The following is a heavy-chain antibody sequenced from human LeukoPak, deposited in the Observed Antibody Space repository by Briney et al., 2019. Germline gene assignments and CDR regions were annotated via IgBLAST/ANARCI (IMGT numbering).Heavy chain of an antibody. CDR2: ISYDGSNK. V-gene: IGHV3-30*03. J-gene: IGHJ4*02. D-gene: IGHD2-2*01. CDR3: ARLDIVVVPAAPRGGGLNDY. CDR1: GFTFSSYG. Sequence: GGSLRLSCAASGFTFSSYGMHWVRQAPGKGLEWVAVISYDGSNKYYADSVKGRFTISRDNSKNTLYLQMNSLRAEDTAVYYCARLDIVVVPAAPRGGGLNDYWGQGTLVTVSS.